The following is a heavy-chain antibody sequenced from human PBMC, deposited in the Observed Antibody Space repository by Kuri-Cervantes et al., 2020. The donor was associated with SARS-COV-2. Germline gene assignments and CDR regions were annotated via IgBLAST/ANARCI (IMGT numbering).Heavy chain of an antibody. V-gene: IGHV1-69*05. CDR2: IIPIFGTA. CDR3: AIRVEKGVGDYYYYYYMDV. D-gene: IGHD3-10*01. CDR1: GGTFSSYA. Sequence: SVKVPCRASGGTFSSYAISWVRQAPGQGLEWMGGIIPIFGTANYAQKFQGRVTITTDESTSTAYMELSSLRSEDTAVYYCAIRVEKGVGDYYYYYYMDVWGKGTTVTVSS. J-gene: IGHJ6*03.